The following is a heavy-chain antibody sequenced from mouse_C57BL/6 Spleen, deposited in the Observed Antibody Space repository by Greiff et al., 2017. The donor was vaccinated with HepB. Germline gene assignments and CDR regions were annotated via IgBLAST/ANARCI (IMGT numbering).Heavy chain of an antibody. CDR1: GFTFSDYG. V-gene: IGHV5-17*01. D-gene: IGHD1-1*01. CDR2: ISSGSSTI. CDR3: ERGYGTTVVDPHWYFDV. J-gene: IGHJ1*03. Sequence: EVQLQESGGGLVKPGGSLKLSCAASGFTFSDYGMHWVRQAPEKGLEWVAYISSGSSTIYYADTVKGRFTISRDNAKNTLFLQMTSLRSEDTAMYYCERGYGTTVVDPHWYFDVWGTGTTVTVSS.